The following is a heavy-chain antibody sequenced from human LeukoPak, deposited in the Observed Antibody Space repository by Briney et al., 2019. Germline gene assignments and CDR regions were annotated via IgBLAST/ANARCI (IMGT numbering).Heavy chain of an antibody. CDR3: AKSREGIFGVVTAYYFDY. CDR2: ISGSGGST. J-gene: IGHJ4*02. CDR1: GFTFSSCA. V-gene: IGHV3-23*01. Sequence: PGGSLRLSCAASGFTFSSCAMSWVRQAPGKGLEWVSAISGSGGSTYYADSVKGRFTISRDNSKNTLYLQMNSLRAEDTAVYYCAKSREGIFGVVTAYYFDYWGQGTLVTVSS. D-gene: IGHD3-3*01.